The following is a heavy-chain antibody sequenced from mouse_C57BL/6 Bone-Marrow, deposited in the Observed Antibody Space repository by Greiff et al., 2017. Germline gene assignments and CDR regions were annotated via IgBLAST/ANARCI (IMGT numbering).Heavy chain of an antibody. Sequence: EVKLQESVAELVRPGASVKLSCTASGFNIKNTYMHWVKQRPEQGLEWIGRIDPANGNPKYAPKFQAKATITAGTSANTAYLQLSSLTSEDTAIYYCARRGTVAPWFAYWGQGTLVTVSA. V-gene: IGHV14-3*01. J-gene: IGHJ3*01. CDR2: IDPANGNP. CDR1: GFNIKNTY. D-gene: IGHD1-1*01. CDR3: ARRGTVAPWFAY.